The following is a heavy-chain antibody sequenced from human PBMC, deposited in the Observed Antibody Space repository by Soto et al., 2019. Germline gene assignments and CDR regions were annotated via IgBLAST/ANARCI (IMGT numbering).Heavy chain of an antibody. J-gene: IGHJ4*02. CDR2: MHTSGST. CDR3: VRASMPKAHFDS. D-gene: IGHD2-2*01. Sequence: PSETLSLTCTVSGGSIRGYYWSWIRQSAGMGLEWIGRMHTSGSTNYNPSLKSRVTFSVDMSKNQISLKLTSVTAADTALYYCVRASMPKAHFDSWRQRTLVTVSS. CDR1: GGSIRGYY. V-gene: IGHV4-4*07.